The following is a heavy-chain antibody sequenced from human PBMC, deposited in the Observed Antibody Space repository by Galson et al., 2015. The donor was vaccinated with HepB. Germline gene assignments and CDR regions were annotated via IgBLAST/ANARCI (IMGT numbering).Heavy chain of an antibody. Sequence: SVKVSCKASGYTFSSYGISYVRQAPGQGLEWMGWISGYNGKTQYAQKFRGRVTLTTDSSATTVHMELRRLKSDDTAVYYCARSGNTFGMRGNASDIWGHGTMVTVSS. CDR3: ARSGNTFGMRGNASDI. D-gene: IGHD1-26*01. J-gene: IGHJ3*02. CDR1: GYTFSSYG. V-gene: IGHV1-18*01. CDR2: ISGYNGKT.